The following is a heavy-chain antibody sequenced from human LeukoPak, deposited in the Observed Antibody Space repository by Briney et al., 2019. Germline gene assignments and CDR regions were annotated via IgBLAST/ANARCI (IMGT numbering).Heavy chain of an antibody. D-gene: IGHD6-19*01. V-gene: IGHV3-53*01. CDR3: ASDPVAGRVSGAFDI. J-gene: IGHJ3*02. Sequence: GGSLRLSCAASGFTVSSNYMSWVRQAPGKGLEWVSVIYSGGSTYYADSVKGRFTISRDNSKNTLYLQMNSLRAEDTAVYYCASDPVAGRVSGAFDIWGQGTMVTVSS. CDR1: GFTVSSNY. CDR2: IYSGGST.